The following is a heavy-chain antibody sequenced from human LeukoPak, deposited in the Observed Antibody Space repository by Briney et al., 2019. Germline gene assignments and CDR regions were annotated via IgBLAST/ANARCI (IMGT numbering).Heavy chain of an antibody. D-gene: IGHD3-10*01. CDR2: VYYTGRT. CDR1: GGSLTGYY. Sequence: ETLSLTCTVSGGSLTGYYWSWIRQPPGKGLEWIAYVYYTGRTLYNPSLESRVTISVDTSKTQISLKLTSVTAADTAVYYCARHMSVSYDAFDLWGRGTPVTVSS. J-gene: IGHJ3*01. V-gene: IGHV4-59*08. CDR3: ARHMSVSYDAFDL.